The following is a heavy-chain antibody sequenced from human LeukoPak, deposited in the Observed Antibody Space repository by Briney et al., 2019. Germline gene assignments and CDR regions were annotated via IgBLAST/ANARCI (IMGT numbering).Heavy chain of an antibody. CDR3: ARRGESTNYGDYRFDS. Sequence: GGSLRLSCAASGFTFSSYGMHWVRQAPGKGLEWVAVIWYDGSNKYYADSVKGRFTISRDNSKNTLYLQMNSLRVEDTAVYYCARRGESTNYGDYRFDSWGQGTLVIVSS. V-gene: IGHV3-33*01. CDR1: GFTFSSYG. CDR2: IWYDGSNK. J-gene: IGHJ4*02. D-gene: IGHD4-17*01.